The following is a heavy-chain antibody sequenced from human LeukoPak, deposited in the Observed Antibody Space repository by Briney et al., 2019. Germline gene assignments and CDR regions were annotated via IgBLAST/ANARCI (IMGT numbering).Heavy chain of an antibody. D-gene: IGHD3-9*01. CDR3: ARGDPGSYYDISRPFDY. V-gene: IGHV1-46*01. Sequence: ASVKVSCKASGYTFTSYYMHWVRQAPGQGLEWMGIINPSGGSTSYAQKFQGRVTMTRDMSTSTVYMELRSLRSDDTAVYYCARGDPGSYYDISRPFDYWGQGTLVTVSS. CDR2: INPSGGST. CDR1: GYTFTSYY. J-gene: IGHJ4*02.